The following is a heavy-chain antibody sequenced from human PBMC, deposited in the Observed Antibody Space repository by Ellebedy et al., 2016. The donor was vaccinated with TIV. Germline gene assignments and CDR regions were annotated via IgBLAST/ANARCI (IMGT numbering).Heavy chain of an antibody. CDR1: GYTFTSYG. CDR3: ARDRRRIVRFLEWFGDRYYGMDV. V-gene: IGHV1-18*01. J-gene: IGHJ6*02. CDR2: ISAYNGNT. Sequence: AASVKVSCKASGYTFTSYGISWVRQAPGQGLEWMGWISAYNGNTNYAQKLQGRVTMTTDTSTSTAYMELRRLRSDDTAVYYCARDRRRIVRFLEWFGDRYYGMDVWGQGTTVTVSS. D-gene: IGHD3-3*01.